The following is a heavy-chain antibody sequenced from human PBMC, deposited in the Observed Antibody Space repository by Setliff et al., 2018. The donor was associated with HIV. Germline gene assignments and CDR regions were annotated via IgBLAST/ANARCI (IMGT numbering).Heavy chain of an antibody. Sequence: SETLSLTCTVSGDFSNIQWWTWMRQSPGLGLQWIGSIHHSGSTYYDPSLKNRVTLSVDTPNNQVSLTLTSVAAADTAVYYCAKQPGGHSFFDHWGQGILVTVSS. CDR2: IHHSGST. D-gene: IGHD1-1*01. J-gene: IGHJ4*02. CDR3: AKQPGGHSFFDH. CDR1: GDFSNIQW. V-gene: IGHV4-59*11.